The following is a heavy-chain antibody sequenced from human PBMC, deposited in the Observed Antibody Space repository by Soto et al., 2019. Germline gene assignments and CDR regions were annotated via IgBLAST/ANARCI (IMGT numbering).Heavy chain of an antibody. CDR3: AGAPQKFYDEEYFQH. CDR1: GFTFSSYA. V-gene: IGHV3-30-3*01. D-gene: IGHD5-12*01. Sequence: GSLRLSCAASGFTFSSYAMHWVRQAPGKGLEWVAVISYDGSNKYYADSVKGRFTISRDNSKNTLYLQMNSLRAEDTAVYYCAGAPQKFYDEEYFQHWGQGTLVTVSS. CDR2: ISYDGSNK. J-gene: IGHJ1*01.